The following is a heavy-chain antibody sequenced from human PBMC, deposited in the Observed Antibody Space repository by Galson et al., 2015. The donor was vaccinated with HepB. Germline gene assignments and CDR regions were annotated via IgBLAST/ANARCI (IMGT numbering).Heavy chain of an antibody. Sequence: SLRLSCAASGFTFNSYAMHWVRQAPRKGLQWVAGITYDGTNKLYARSVKGRFTISRDNSGNTLFLHMNSLRPEDTALYYGVKGGGYSAIRGRGWFDSWGQGALVTVSS. D-gene: IGHD5-12*01. CDR3: VKGGGYSAIRGRGWFDS. V-gene: IGHV3-30*04. CDR1: GFTFNSYA. J-gene: IGHJ5*01. CDR2: ITYDGTNK.